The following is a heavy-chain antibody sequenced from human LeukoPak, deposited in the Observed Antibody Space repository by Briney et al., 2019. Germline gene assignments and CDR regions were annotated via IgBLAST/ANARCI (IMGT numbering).Heavy chain of an antibody. J-gene: IGHJ3*02. Sequence: GGSLTLSCAASRFTFRNYDMHWVRQFPGRGLEWVSAIVSDDTHYPHTLKGRFTISRENAKNSLYLQMNSLRDGDTAVYYCVRGGIRVSVIDAFDIWGRGTMVTVSS. D-gene: IGHD5/OR15-5a*01. V-gene: IGHV3-13*01. CDR2: IVSDDT. CDR3: VRGGIRVSVIDAFDI. CDR1: RFTFRNYD.